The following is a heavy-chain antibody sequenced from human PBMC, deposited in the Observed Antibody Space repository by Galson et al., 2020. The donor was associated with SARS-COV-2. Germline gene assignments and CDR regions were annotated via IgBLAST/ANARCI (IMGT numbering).Heavy chain of an antibody. CDR1: GFTFRSYA. V-gene: IGHV3-23*01. CDR2: ISGSGGSP. J-gene: IGHJ4*02. Sequence: GESLKISCGASGFTFRSYAMSWVRQAPGKGLEWVSAISGSGGSPYYADSVKGRFTISRDNSKNTLYLQMNSLRAEDTAVYYCAKAYLNFDYWGQGTLVTVSS. CDR3: AKAYLNFDY. D-gene: IGHD1-26*01.